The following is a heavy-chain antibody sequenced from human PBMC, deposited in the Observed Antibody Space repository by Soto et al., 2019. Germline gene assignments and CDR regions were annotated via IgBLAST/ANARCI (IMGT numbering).Heavy chain of an antibody. J-gene: IGHJ4*02. Sequence: SETLSLTCTVSGGSISSSSYYWGWIRQPPGKGLEWIGSIYYSGSTYYNPSLKSRVTISVDTSKNQFSLKLSSVTAVDTAVYYCASSGWYDYFDYWGQGTLVTVSS. CDR2: IYYSGST. CDR3: ASSGWYDYFDY. CDR1: GGSISSSSYY. V-gene: IGHV4-39*01. D-gene: IGHD6-19*01.